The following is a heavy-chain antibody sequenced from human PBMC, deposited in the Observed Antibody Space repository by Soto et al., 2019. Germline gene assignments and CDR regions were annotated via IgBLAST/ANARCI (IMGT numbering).Heavy chain of an antibody. V-gene: IGHV4-59*01. CDR1: GGSISSYY. Sequence: SETLSLTCTVSGGSISSYYWSWFRQPPGKGLEWIGYIYYSGSTNYNPSLKSRVTISVDTSKNQFSLKLSSVTAADTAVYYCARRYGGNFDYWGQGTLVTVSS. CDR2: IYYSGST. J-gene: IGHJ4*02. D-gene: IGHD1-26*01. CDR3: ARRYGGNFDY.